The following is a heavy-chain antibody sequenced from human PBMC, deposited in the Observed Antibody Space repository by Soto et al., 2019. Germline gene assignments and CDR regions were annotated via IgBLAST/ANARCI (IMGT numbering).Heavy chain of an antibody. V-gene: IGHV4-39*01. CDR3: AGRRAGDYYFDY. D-gene: IGHD1-26*01. Sequence: KVSETLSLTCTVSGGSVSSSSYYWGWIRQPPGKGLEWIGTIYYTGSTSYSPSLKSRVTISVDTSKTQFSLNLKSVTAADTAVYYCAGRRAGDYYFDYWGQGTLVTVSS. J-gene: IGHJ4*02. CDR2: IYYTGST. CDR1: GGSVSSSSYY.